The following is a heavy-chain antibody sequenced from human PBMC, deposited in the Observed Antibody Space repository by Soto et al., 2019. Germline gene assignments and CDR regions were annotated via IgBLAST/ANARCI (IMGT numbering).Heavy chain of an antibody. Sequence: QVQLQQWGAGLLKPSETLSLTCGVFGGSFSGYYWTWIRQPPGKGLEWIGEIYHSGGTNYHPSLKSRLHRLVVTSNNHFSLKLSSVPAAHTAVYYCARGALVWFGAHDYYGMDVWGQGTTVTVSS. J-gene: IGHJ6*02. CDR1: GGSFSGYY. CDR2: IYHSGGT. V-gene: IGHV4-34*01. CDR3: ARGALVWFGAHDYYGMDV. D-gene: IGHD3-10*01.